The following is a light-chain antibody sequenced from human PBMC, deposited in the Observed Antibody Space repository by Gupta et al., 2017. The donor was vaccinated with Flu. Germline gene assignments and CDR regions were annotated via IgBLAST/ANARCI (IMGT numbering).Light chain of an antibody. V-gene: IGKV3-15*01. Sequence: PATLAVAPGERATLSCRASQRVSSNLAGDQQKPGQAPRRLIYGASTRATGIPARCSGSGSGTEVTLTIRSLQSEDLAVDYGQPYNNWSRKFGQGTKVEIK. CDR2: GAS. CDR1: QRVSSN. CDR3: QPYNNWSRK. J-gene: IGKJ1*01.